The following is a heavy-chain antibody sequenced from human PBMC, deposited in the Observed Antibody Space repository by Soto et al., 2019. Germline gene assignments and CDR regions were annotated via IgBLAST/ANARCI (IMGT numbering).Heavy chain of an antibody. CDR1: GYTFTSYD. J-gene: IGHJ4*02. CDR2: MNPNSGNT. D-gene: IGHD2-15*01. CDR3: ARLNRRYCSGGSCYEDY. V-gene: IGHV1-8*01. Sequence: QVQLVQSGAEVKKPGASVKVSCKASGYTFTSYDINWVRQATGQGLEWMGWMNPNSGNTGYAQKFQGRVTMTRNTSISTDYMELSSLRSEDTAVYYCARLNRRYCSGGSCYEDYWGQGTLVTVSS.